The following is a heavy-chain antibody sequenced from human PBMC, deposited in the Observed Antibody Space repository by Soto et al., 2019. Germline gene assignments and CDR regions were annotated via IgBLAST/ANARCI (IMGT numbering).Heavy chain of an antibody. V-gene: IGHV4-34*01. Sequence: PSETLSLTCAVYGVSFSGYYWSWIRQPPGKGLEWIGEINHSGSTNYNPSLKSRVTISVDTSKNQFSLKLSSVTAADTAVYYCARVSSYANYYYYRDVWGKGTTVTVS. CDR2: INHSGST. CDR1: GVSFSGYY. J-gene: IGHJ6*03. CDR3: ARVSSYANYYYYRDV. D-gene: IGHD6-6*01.